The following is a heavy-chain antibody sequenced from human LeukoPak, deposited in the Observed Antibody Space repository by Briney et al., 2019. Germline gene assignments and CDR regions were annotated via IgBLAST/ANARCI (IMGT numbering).Heavy chain of an antibody. Sequence: PSETLSLTCTVSGGSISSGGYYWSWIRQPPGKGLEWIGYIYYSGSTYYNPSLKSRVTISVDTSKNQFSLKLSSVTAADTAVYYCARGSDRYYDFWSGYPYYYGMDVWGQGTTVTVSS. CDR3: ARGSDRYYDFWSGYPYYYGMDV. D-gene: IGHD3-3*01. V-gene: IGHV4-31*03. CDR2: IYYSGST. CDR1: GGSISSGGYY. J-gene: IGHJ6*02.